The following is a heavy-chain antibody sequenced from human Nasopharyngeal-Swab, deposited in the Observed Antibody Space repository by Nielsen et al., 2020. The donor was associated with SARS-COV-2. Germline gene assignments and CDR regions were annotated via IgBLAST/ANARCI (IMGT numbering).Heavy chain of an antibody. CDR1: GFTFSRYE. CDR3: AHEAYWWFD. CDR2: ISSSGRTI. J-gene: IGHJ4*02. V-gene: IGHV3-48*03. D-gene: IGHD2-8*02. Sequence: GGSLRLSCAASGFTFSRYEMNWVRQAPGKGLEWVSYISSSGRTIYYADSVKGRFTISRDNARNSLYLQMNSLRAEDTAVYYCAHEAYWWFDWGQGTLVTVSS.